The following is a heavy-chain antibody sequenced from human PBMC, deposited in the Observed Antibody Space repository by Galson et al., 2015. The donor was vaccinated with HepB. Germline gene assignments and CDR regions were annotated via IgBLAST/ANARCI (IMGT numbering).Heavy chain of an antibody. J-gene: IGHJ3*02. D-gene: IGHD7-27*01. V-gene: IGHV1-46*02. Sequence: SVKVSCKASGYNFNSYYMHWARQAPGQGLEWIRIINPSGGSTSYAQKFQGRVTMTREPSTSTVYMELSSLRSEDTAVYYCARDRGGTGDPLSFDIWGQGTMVTVSS. CDR2: INPSGGST. CDR3: ARDRGGTGDPLSFDI. CDR1: GYNFNSYY.